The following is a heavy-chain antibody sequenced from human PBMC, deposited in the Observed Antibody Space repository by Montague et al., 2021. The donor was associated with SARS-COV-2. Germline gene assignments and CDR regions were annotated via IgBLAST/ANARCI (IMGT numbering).Heavy chain of an antibody. CDR2: IYYSGST. Sequence: ETLSLTGTVSGGSISSYYWSWIRQPPGKGLEWIGYIYYSGSTNYNPSVKIRVTISVDTSKNQFSLKLSSVTAADTAVYYCARVVSGSYYNGWFDPWGQGTLVTVSS. J-gene: IGHJ5*02. D-gene: IGHD3-10*01. CDR1: GGSISSYY. V-gene: IGHV4-59*01. CDR3: ARVVSGSYYNGWFDP.